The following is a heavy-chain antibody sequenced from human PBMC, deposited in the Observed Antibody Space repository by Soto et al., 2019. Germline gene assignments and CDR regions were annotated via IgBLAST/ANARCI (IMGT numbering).Heavy chain of an antibody. CDR3: ATQDFRGTTGTT. J-gene: IGHJ4*02. Sequence: EVQLLESGGDLVQPGGSLRLSCAASGFTFNTYAMGWVRQAPGKGLEWLSLISAGGDTTYYAIPVQGRFTISRDNSKNILYLQVNSLRAEDTAVYYCATQDFRGTTGTTWGQGTLVTVSS. CDR1: GFTFNTYA. D-gene: IGHD1-1*01. CDR2: ISAGGDTT. V-gene: IGHV3-23*01.